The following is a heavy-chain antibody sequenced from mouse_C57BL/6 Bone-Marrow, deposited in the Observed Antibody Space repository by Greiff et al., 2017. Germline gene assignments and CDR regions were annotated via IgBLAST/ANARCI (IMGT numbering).Heavy chain of an antibody. CDR1: GYSITSGYD. D-gene: IGHD4-1*01. CDR3: ARETWDGFMDY. V-gene: IGHV3-1*01. Sequence: EVQLKESGPGMVKPSQSLSLTCTVTGYSITSGYDWHWIRHFPGNKLEWMGYISYSGSTNYNPSLKSRISITHDTSKNHFFLKLNSVTTEDTATYYCARETWDGFMDYWGQGTSVTVSS. CDR2: ISYSGST. J-gene: IGHJ4*01.